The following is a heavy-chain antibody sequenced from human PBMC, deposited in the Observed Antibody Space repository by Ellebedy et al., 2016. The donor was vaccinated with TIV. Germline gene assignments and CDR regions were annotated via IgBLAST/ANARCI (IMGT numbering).Heavy chain of an antibody. CDR3: AGDRMYDYDSSGSYSYYAMDV. Sequence: GSLRLXXSVSGDSITNYYWTWIRQPPGKGLEWIGFVHYRGSSNYNPSLKSRATISLDTSKKQFSLTVSSVTAEDTAVYYCAGDRMYDYDSSGSYSYYAMDVWGQGTTVTVSS. J-gene: IGHJ6*02. D-gene: IGHD3-22*01. V-gene: IGHV4-59*01. CDR2: VHYRGSS. CDR1: GDSITNYY.